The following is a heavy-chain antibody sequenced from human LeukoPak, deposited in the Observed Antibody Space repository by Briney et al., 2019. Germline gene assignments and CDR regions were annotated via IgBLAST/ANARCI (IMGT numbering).Heavy chain of an antibody. D-gene: IGHD3-22*01. V-gene: IGHV1-18*01. CDR1: GYTFTSYG. CDR3: ARESKEGFNTYYYDSSGSDY. J-gene: IGHJ4*02. Sequence: GASVKVSCKASGYTFTSYGISWVRQALGQGLEWMGWISAYNGNTNYAQKLQGRVTMTTDTSTSTAYMELRSLRSDDTAVYYCARESKEGFNTYYYDSSGSDYWGQGTLVTVSS. CDR2: ISAYNGNT.